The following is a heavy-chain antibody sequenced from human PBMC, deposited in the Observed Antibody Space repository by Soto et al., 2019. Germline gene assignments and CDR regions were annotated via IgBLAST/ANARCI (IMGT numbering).Heavy chain of an antibody. CDR3: AKDLVGGYEIIYYFDY. CDR2: ISGSGGST. Sequence: GGSLRRSCAASGFTFSSYAMSWVRQAPGKGLEWVSAISGSGGSTYYADSVKGRFTISRDNSKNTLYLQMNSLRAEDTAVYYCAKDLVGGYEIIYYFDYWGQETLVTVS. D-gene: IGHD5-12*01. V-gene: IGHV3-23*01. J-gene: IGHJ4*02. CDR1: GFTFSSYA.